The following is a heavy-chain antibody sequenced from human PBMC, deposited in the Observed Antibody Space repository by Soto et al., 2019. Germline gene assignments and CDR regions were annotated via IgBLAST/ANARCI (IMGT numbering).Heavy chain of an antibody. CDR2: ISAYNGNT. J-gene: IGHJ6*02. Sequence: ASVKVSCQASGYTFTRYGISWVRQAPGQGLEWMGWISAYNGNTNYAQKLQGRVTMTTDTSTSTAYMELRSLRSDDTAVYYCARDSFRGWSYYYYGMDVWGQGTTVTVSS. V-gene: IGHV1-18*01. CDR1: GYTFTRYG. CDR3: ARDSFRGWSYYYYGMDV. D-gene: IGHD6-19*01.